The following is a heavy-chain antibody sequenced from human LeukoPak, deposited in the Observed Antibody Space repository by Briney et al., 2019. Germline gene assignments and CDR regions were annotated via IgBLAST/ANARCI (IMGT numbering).Heavy chain of an antibody. CDR3: ARQALRMAPFDY. J-gene: IGHJ4*02. D-gene: IGHD4-17*01. CDR2: IYYSGST. Sequence: SETLSLTCTVSGGSISSYYWSWIRQPPGKGLEWIGYIYYSGSTNYNPSLKSRVTISVDMSKNQFSLKLSSVTAADTAVYYCARQALRMAPFDYWGQGTLVTVSS. CDR1: GGSISSYY. V-gene: IGHV4-59*08.